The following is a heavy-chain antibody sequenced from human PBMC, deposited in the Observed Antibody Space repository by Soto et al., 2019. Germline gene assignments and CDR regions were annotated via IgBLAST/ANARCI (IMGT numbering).Heavy chain of an antibody. CDR2: INHSGST. Sequence: QVQLQQWGAGLVKPSETLSLTCAVYGGSFSGYYWSRIRQPPGKGLEWIGEINHSGSTNYNPSLKSRVTISVDTSKNQFSRKLSSVTAADTAVYYCARGQISRGWSYYYYYGMDVWGQGTTVTVSS. CDR1: GGSFSGYY. V-gene: IGHV4-34*01. J-gene: IGHJ6*02. D-gene: IGHD6-19*01. CDR3: ARGQISRGWSYYYYYGMDV.